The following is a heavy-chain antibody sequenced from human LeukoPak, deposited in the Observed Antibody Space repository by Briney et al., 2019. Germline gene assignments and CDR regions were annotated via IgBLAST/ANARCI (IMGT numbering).Heavy chain of an antibody. J-gene: IGHJ4*02. CDR2: ISGSGGST. CDR1: GLTLSSYA. D-gene: IGHD3-3*01. V-gene: IGHV3-23*01. CDR3: AKGDFWSGYYPMHFDY. Sequence: QPGGSLRLSCAASGLTLSSYAMSWVRQAPGKGLEWVTAISGSGGSTYYADSVKGRFTISRDNSKNTLYLQMNSLRAEDTAVYYCAKGDFWSGYYPMHFDYWGQGTLVTVSS.